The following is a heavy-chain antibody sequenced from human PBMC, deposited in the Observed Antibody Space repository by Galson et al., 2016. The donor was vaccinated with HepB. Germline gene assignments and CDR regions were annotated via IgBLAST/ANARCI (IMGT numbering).Heavy chain of an antibody. Sequence: SVKVSCKASGYTFTSYGISWVRQAPGQGLEWMGWSSAYNGNKKYAQKFQGRVIMTTDTSMSTEYMELRSLRPDDTAVYYCARDRRVALFGMDVWGQGTTVTVPS. J-gene: IGHJ6*02. D-gene: IGHD3-3*01. CDR2: SSAYNGNK. CDR3: ARDRRVALFGMDV. V-gene: IGHV1-18*01. CDR1: GYTFTSYG.